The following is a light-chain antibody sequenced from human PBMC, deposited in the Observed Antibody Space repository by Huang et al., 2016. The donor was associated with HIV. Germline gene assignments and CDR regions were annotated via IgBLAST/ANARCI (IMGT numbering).Light chain of an antibody. V-gene: IGKV2-28*01. CDR1: QSLLHSNGPNY. CDR2: LGS. J-gene: IGKJ1*01. Sequence: PVSITCRSSQSLLHSNGPNYLDWYRQQPGQSPQLLIYLGSTRAAGVPDRFSGSGSGTDFTLKINRVEADDVGVYYCMQGLQSWTFGQGTKVEI. CDR3: MQGLQSWT.